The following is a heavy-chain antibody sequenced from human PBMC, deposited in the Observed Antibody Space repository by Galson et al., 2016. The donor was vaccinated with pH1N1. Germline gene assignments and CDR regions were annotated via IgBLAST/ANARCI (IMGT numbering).Heavy chain of an antibody. Sequence: QSGAEVKKPGDSLKIPCKASGYSFTNYWIGWVRQMPGKGLEWMGIIYPADSDTRYSPSFQGQVTISADSSISTTYLRWSSLKASDTAMYYCVRIRFNSIDSWGQGTLVTVSS. D-gene: IGHD3-3*02. J-gene: IGHJ4*02. V-gene: IGHV5-51*03. CDR3: VRIRFNSIDS. CDR1: GYSFTNYW. CDR2: IYPADSDT.